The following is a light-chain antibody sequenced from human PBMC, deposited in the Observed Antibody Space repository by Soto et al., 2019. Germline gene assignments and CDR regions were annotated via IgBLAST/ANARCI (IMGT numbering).Light chain of an antibody. Sequence: QSSLTQPASVSGSPGQSITISCTGTCSDVGSYNLVSWYQQHPGKAPKLMIYEGSKRPSGVSNRFSGSKSGNTASLTISGLQAEDEADYYCCSYAGSSTWVFGTGTKVTVL. CDR1: CSDVGSYNL. J-gene: IGLJ1*01. CDR2: EGS. CDR3: CSYAGSSTWV. V-gene: IGLV2-23*01.